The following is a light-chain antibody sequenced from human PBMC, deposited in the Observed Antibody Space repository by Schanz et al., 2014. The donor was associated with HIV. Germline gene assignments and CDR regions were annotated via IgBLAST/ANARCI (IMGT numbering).Light chain of an antibody. CDR3: ASYTTSHTFV. CDR2: DVN. CDR1: SSDVGSYNL. Sequence: QSALTQPASVSGSPGQSITISCTGTSSDVGSYNLVSWYQQHPGKAPNLIIYDVNKRPSGVSNRFSGSKSGNMAYLTISALQAEDEADYYCASYTTSHTFVFGTGTKLTVL. V-gene: IGLV2-14*02. J-gene: IGLJ1*01.